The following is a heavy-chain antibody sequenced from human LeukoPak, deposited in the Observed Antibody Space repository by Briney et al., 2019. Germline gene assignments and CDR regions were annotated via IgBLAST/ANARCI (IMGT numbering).Heavy chain of an antibody. Sequence: GGSLRLSCAASGFTFDDYGMSWVRQAPGKGLEWVSGINWNGGSTGYADSVKGRFTISRDNAKNSLYLQMNSLRAEDTALYHCARGLLYKELPGSDAFDIWGQGTMVTVSS. CDR1: GFTFDDYG. V-gene: IGHV3-20*01. CDR2: INWNGGST. D-gene: IGHD1-1*01. J-gene: IGHJ3*02. CDR3: ARGLLYKELPGSDAFDI.